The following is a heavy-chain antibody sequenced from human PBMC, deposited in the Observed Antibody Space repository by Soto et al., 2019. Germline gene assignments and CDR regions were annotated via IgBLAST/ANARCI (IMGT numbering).Heavy chain of an antibody. CDR2: IYHSGST. Sequence: SETLSLTCAVSGGSISSGGYSWSWIRQPPGKGLEGLGYIYHSGSTYYNPSLKSRVTISVDRSKNQFSLKLSSVTAADPAVYYCARVPDRWGQGTLVTVSP. V-gene: IGHV4-30-2*01. D-gene: IGHD2-2*01. CDR1: GGSISSGGYS. J-gene: IGHJ5*02. CDR3: ARVPDR.